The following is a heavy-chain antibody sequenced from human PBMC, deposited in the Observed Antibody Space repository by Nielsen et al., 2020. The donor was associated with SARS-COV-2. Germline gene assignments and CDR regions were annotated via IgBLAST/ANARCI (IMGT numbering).Heavy chain of an antibody. D-gene: IGHD6-6*01. CDR3: ARRGTGDSSSHYYYYYMDV. V-gene: IGHV3-21*01. CDR1: GFTFSSYS. J-gene: IGHJ6*03. CDR2: ISSSSSYI. Sequence: GESLKISCAASGFTFSSYSMNWVRQAPGKGLEWVSSISSSSSYIYYADSVKGRFTISRDNAKNSLYLQMNSLRAEDTAVYYCARRGTGDSSSHYYYYYMDVWGKGTTVTVSS.